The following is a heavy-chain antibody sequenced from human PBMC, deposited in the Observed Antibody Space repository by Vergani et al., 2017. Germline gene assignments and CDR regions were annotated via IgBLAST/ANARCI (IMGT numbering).Heavy chain of an antibody. CDR3: ARGLGGYYYYYGMDG. CDR1: GGSFSGYY. D-gene: IGHD6-25*01. J-gene: IGHJ6*02. CDR2: INHSGST. V-gene: IGHV4-34*01. Sequence: QVQLQQWGAGLLKPSETLSLTCAVYGGSFSGYYWSWIRQPPGKGLEWIGEINHSGSTNYNPSHKSRVTISVDTSKNQFSRKLSSVTAADTAVYYCARGLGGYYYYYGMDGWGQGTTVTVSS.